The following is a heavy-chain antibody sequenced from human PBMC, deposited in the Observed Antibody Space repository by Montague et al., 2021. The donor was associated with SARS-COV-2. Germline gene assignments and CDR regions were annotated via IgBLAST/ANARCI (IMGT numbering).Heavy chain of an antibody. J-gene: IGHJ5*02. Sequence: SETLSLTCSVPGGSNSSDYWSWIRQSPGKGLEWIGYIYYRGATNYNPSLKSRVTFSIDTSKNQFSLKLISVTAADTAVYFRAREDRWNWFDPWGQGVLVTVSS. CDR1: GGSNSSDY. CDR3: AREDRWNWFDP. D-gene: IGHD5-24*01. V-gene: IGHV4-59*01. CDR2: IYYRGAT.